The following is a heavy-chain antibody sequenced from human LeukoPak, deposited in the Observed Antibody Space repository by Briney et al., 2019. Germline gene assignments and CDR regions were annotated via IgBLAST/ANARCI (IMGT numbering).Heavy chain of an antibody. J-gene: IGHJ4*02. CDR2: LTNYNGNT. D-gene: IGHD3-10*01. V-gene: IGHV1-18*01. Sequence: ASVSVSCRASGYTFTNYDMIWVRQAPGQGLEEGGGLTNYNGNTNYAQNCQGRVTLPTDTSTGTAYMELRSLRSDDTAVYYCARGARHSYVSGNYYPYYFDNWGQGTLVTVSS. CDR1: GYTFTNYD. CDR3: ARGARHSYVSGNYYPYYFDN.